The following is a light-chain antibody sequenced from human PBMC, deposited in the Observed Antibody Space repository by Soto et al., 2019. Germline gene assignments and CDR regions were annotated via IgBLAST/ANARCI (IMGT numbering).Light chain of an antibody. Sequence: DIQMTQSPSSLSASVGDRVTITCRASQSISSYLNWYQQKPGKAPKLLIYAASSLQSGDPSRFSGSGSGTDFTLTISSLQPEDFATYYCQQSYSTPYTFSQGTKLEIK. CDR2: AAS. V-gene: IGKV1-39*01. CDR3: QQSYSTPYT. J-gene: IGKJ2*01. CDR1: QSISSY.